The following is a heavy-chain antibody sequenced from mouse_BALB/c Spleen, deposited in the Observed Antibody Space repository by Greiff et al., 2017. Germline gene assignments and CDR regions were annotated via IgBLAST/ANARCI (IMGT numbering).Heavy chain of an antibody. V-gene: IGHV5-6-5*01. D-gene: IGHD1-2*01. J-gene: IGHJ3*01. CDR3: ARGFITTATGFAY. Sequence: SVKGRFTISRDNARNILYLQMSSLRSEDTAMYYCARGFITTATGFAYWGQGTLVTVSA.